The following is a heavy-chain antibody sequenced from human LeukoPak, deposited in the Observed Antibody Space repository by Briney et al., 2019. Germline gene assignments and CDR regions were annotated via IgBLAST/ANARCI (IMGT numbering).Heavy chain of an antibody. CDR1: GYTFTSYY. V-gene: IGHV1-46*01. CDR3: ARDGELLWFGELLGELPYYMDV. Sequence: GASVKVSCKASGYTFTSYYMHWVRQAPGQGLEWMGIINPSGGSTSYAQKFQGRVTMTRDMSTSTVYMELSSLRSDDTAVYYCARDGELLWFGELLGELPYYMDVWGKGTTVTISS. J-gene: IGHJ6*03. CDR2: INPSGGST. D-gene: IGHD3-10*01.